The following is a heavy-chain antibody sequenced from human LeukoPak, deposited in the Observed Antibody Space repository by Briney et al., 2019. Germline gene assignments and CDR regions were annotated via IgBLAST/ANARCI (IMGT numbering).Heavy chain of an antibody. J-gene: IGHJ4*02. Sequence: SETLSLTCTVSGGSISDYYWSWIRQPPGKGLEWIGYIYSSGSINYNPSLKSRVTISVDTSKNQFSLKLSSLTAADTAVYYCARQSCSGGSCYLFDYWGQGTLVTVSS. D-gene: IGHD2-15*01. CDR1: GGSISDYY. CDR2: IYSSGSI. V-gene: IGHV4-4*09. CDR3: ARQSCSGGSCYLFDY.